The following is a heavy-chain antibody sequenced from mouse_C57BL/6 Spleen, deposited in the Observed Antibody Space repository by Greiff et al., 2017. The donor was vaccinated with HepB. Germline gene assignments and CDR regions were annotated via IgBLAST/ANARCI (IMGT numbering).Heavy chain of an antibody. Sequence: QVQLQQPGTELVKPGASVKLSCKASGYTFTSYWMHWVKQRPGQGLEWIGNINPSNGGTNYNEKFKSKATLTVDKSSSTAYMQLSSLTSEDSAVYYCARWTYYDYDAYAMDDWGQGTSVTVSS. CDR2: INPSNGGT. D-gene: IGHD2-4*01. CDR3: ARWTYYDYDAYAMDD. J-gene: IGHJ4*01. CDR1: GYTFTSYW. V-gene: IGHV1-53*01.